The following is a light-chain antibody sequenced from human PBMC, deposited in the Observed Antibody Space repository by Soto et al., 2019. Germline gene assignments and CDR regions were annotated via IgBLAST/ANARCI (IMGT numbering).Light chain of an antibody. V-gene: IGKV3-20*01. CDR3: QQYNKWPPT. CDR1: QSVSNNY. Sequence: EIVLTQSPGTLSLSPGERATLSCRASQSVSNNYLAWYQQKPGQAPRLLIYGASNRATGIPARFSGSGSGTDFTLTISSLEPEDFAVYYCQQYNKWPPTFGQGTKVDIK. CDR2: GAS. J-gene: IGKJ1*01.